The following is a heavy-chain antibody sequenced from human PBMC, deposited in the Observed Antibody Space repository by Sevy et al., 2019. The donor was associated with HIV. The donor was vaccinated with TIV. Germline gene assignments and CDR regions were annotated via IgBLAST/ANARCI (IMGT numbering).Heavy chain of an antibody. CDR2: IYWNGGST. CDR3: VRAFSATYSAYFDY. D-gene: IGHD1-26*01. Sequence: GGSLRLSCAGSGVTTEDYGMNWVRQVPGKGLKWVSGIYWNGGSTAYADSVKGRFTISRDNAKRSLYLQMNSLRVDDTALYYCVRAFSATYSAYFDYWGQGALVTVSS. J-gene: IGHJ4*02. V-gene: IGHV3-20*04. CDR1: GVTTEDYG.